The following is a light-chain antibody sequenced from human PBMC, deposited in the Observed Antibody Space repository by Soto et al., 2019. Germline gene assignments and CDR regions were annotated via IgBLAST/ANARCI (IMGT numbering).Light chain of an antibody. CDR3: QQSYSIPL. CDR2: AAS. J-gene: IGKJ1*01. V-gene: IGKV1-39*01. CDR1: QSISRS. Sequence: DIQMTQSPSSLSASVGDRVTITCRASQSISRSLNWYQQKSGKAPKLLIYAASSLQSGVPSRFSGSGSGTDFTLTISSLQPEDFATYYCQQSYSIPLFGQGTKVDIK.